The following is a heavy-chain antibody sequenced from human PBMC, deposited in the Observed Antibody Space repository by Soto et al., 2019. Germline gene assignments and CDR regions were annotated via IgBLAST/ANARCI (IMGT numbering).Heavy chain of an antibody. D-gene: IGHD3-10*01. J-gene: IGHJ4*02. CDR3: ARDLWSAEPPFRQHS. V-gene: IGHV1-3*01. CDR2: INAGNGNT. CDR1: GYTFTSYA. Sequence: QVQLVQSGAEVKKPGASVKVSCKASGYTFTSYAMHWVRQAPGQRLEWMGWINAGNGNTKYSQKSEGRVTITRDTAPSTAYGGLSSRRSEETAVYYGARDLWSAEPPFRQHSWAQGTLVTVSP.